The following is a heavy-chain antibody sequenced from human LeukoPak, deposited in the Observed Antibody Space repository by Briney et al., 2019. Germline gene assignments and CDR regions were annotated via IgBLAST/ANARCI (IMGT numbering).Heavy chain of an antibody. J-gene: IGHJ6*02. V-gene: IGHV4-59*01. Sequence: SETLSLTCTVSGGSISSYYWSWIRQPPGKGLEWIGYIYYSGSTNYNPSLKSRVTISVDTSKNQFSLKLSSVTAADTAVYYCARGKLLWGMDVWGQGTTATVSS. CDR2: IYYSGST. CDR3: ARGKLLWGMDV. CDR1: GGSISSYY. D-gene: IGHD1-26*01.